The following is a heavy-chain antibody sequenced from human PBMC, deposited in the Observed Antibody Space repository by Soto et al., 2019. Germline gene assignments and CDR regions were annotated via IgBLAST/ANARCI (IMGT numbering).Heavy chain of an antibody. V-gene: IGHV1-69*01. CDR3: ISPYNPTWNHVEDAFGI. D-gene: IGHD1-1*01. Sequence: QVQLVQSGAEVKKPGSSVKVFCKASGGTFSSYAISWVRQAPGQGLEWMGGIIPIFGTANYAQKFQGRVRLTADDSRRTPYLELSSLRSEDTAVYYCISPYNPTWNHVEDAFGIWGQGTMGTLSS. CDR1: GGTFSSYA. J-gene: IGHJ3*02. CDR2: IIPIFGTA.